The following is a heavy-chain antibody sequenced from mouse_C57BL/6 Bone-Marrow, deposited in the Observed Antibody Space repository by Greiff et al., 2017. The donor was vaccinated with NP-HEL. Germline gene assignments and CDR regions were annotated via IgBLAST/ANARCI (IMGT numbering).Heavy chain of an antibody. V-gene: IGHV5-4*01. CDR3: ARDTTGWYFDV. Sequence: DVKLVESGGGLVKPGGSLKLSCAASGFTFSSYAMSWVRQTPEKRLEWVATISDGGSYTYYPDNVKGRFTISRDNAKNNLYLQMRHLKSEDTAMYYCARDTTGWYFDVWGTGTTVTVSS. CDR1: GFTFSSYA. J-gene: IGHJ1*03. CDR2: ISDGGSYT. D-gene: IGHD1-1*01.